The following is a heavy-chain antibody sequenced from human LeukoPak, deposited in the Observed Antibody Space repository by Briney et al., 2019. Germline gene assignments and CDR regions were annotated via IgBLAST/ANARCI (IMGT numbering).Heavy chain of an antibody. D-gene: IGHD2-2*01. J-gene: IGHJ3*02. CDR1: GGSISSYY. CDR3: AKDRWVRRGYQLLSKGYAFDI. CDR2: IYTSGST. Sequence: PSETLSLTCTVSGGSISSYYWSWIRQPAGKGLEWIGRIYTSGSTNYNPSLKSRVTMSVDTSKNQFSLKLSSVTAADTAVYYCAKDRWVRRGYQLLSKGYAFDIWGQGTMVTVSS. V-gene: IGHV4-4*07.